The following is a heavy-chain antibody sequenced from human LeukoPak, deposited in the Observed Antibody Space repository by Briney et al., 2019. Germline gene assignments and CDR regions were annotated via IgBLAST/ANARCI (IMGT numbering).Heavy chain of an antibody. Sequence: ASVKVSCKASGYTFTRDAMNWVRQAPGQGLEYMGWIDTNTGNPTYAQGFTGRFVFSLDTSVSTAYLQISSLKAEDTAVYYCARRSMVQHMDVWGNGTTVTVSS. CDR2: IDTNTGNP. J-gene: IGHJ6*03. CDR1: GYTFTRDA. D-gene: IGHD3-10*01. V-gene: IGHV7-4-1*02. CDR3: ARRSMVQHMDV.